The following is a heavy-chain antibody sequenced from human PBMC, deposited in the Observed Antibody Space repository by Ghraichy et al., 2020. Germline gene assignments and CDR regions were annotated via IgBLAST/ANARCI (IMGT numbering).Heavy chain of an antibody. J-gene: IGHJ3*02. Sequence: ASVKVSCKASGYTFTSYYMHWVRQAPGQGLEWMGIINPSGGSTSYAQKFQGRVTMTRDTSTSTVYMELSSLRSEDTAVYYCAREKYYYDSGLTSRAFDIWGQGTMVTVSS. CDR1: GYTFTSYY. D-gene: IGHD3-22*01. CDR2: INPSGGST. V-gene: IGHV1-46*01. CDR3: AREKYYYDSGLTSRAFDI.